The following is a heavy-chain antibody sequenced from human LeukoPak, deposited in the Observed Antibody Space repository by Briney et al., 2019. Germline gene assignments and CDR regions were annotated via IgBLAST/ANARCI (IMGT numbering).Heavy chain of an antibody. CDR3: ARDKDYDILTGYPPYAY. J-gene: IGHJ4*02. V-gene: IGHV1-18*04. D-gene: IGHD3-9*01. Sequence: ASVKVSCKASGYTFTGYYMHWVRQAPGQGLEWMGWISAYNGNTNYAQKLQGRVTMTTDTSTSTAYMELRSLRSDDTAVYYCARDKDYDILTGYPPYAYWGQGTLVTVSS. CDR2: ISAYNGNT. CDR1: GYTFTGYY.